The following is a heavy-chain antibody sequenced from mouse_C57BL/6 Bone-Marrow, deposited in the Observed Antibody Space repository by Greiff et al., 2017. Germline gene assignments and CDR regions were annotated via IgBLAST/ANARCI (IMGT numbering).Heavy chain of an antibody. J-gene: IGHJ2*01. D-gene: IGHD1-1*01. Sequence: EVKLQESGAELVRPGASVKLSCTASGYNIKDDYMHWVKQRPEQGLEWIGWIDPENGDTEYSSKFQGKATMTADTSSNTAYLQLSSLTSEDSAVYYCTTWDLLLRYLDYWGQGTTRTVSS. CDR3: TTWDLLLRYLDY. V-gene: IGHV14-4*01. CDR1: GYNIKDDY. CDR2: IDPENGDT.